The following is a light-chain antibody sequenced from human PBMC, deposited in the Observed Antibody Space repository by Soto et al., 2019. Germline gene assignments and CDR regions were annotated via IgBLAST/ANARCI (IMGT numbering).Light chain of an antibody. CDR3: SSYTSSSLYV. CDR1: SNDVGGYNY. CDR2: EVS. Sequence: QSVLTQPASVSGSPGQSITISCTGTSNDVGGYNYVSWFQQHPGKAPKLMIHEVSNRPSGVSDRFSGSRSGNTASLTISGLQAEDEADYYCSSYTSSSLYVFGTGTKVTVL. V-gene: IGLV2-14*01. J-gene: IGLJ1*01.